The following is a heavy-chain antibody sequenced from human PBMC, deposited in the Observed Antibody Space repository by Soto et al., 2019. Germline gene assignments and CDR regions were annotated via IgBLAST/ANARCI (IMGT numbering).Heavy chain of an antibody. CDR2: IIPIFGTA. V-gene: IGHV1-69*01. Sequence: GGTFISYAISWVRQAPGQGLEWMGGIIPIFGTANYAQKFQGRVTITADESTSTAYMELSSLRSEDTAVYYCARYNYDILPGPFAFWGQGTLVTVSS. CDR1: GGTFISYA. D-gene: IGHD3-9*01. J-gene: IGHJ4*02. CDR3: ARYNYDILPGPFAF.